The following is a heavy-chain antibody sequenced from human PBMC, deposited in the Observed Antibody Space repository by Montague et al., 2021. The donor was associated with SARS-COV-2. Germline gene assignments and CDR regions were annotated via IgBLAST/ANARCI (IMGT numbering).Heavy chain of an antibody. CDR3: ARDLRQWLADYYYYGLDV. Sequence: SETLSLTCAVSGDSISRSNWWHWVRQPPGKALAWIGDIYHGGSTNYNPSLKSRVTISVDKTKNQLYLKMRSVTAADTAVYYCARDLRQWLADYYYYGLDVWGQGTTVTVSS. CDR1: GDSISRSNW. D-gene: IGHD6-19*01. V-gene: IGHV4-4*02. CDR2: IYHGGST. J-gene: IGHJ6*02.